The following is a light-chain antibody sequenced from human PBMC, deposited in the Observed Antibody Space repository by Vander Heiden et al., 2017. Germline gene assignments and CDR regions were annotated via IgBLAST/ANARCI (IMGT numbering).Light chain of an antibody. J-gene: IGKJ4*01. V-gene: IGKV1-39*01. CDR1: QSISSY. Sequence: IQMTQSPSSLSASVGDRVTITCRASQSISSYLNWYQQKPGKAPKLLIYAASSLQSGVPSRFSGSGAGTDFTLTISRLQPEDFANYYCQQSYSTLLTFGGGTKVEIK. CDR2: AAS. CDR3: QQSYSTLLT.